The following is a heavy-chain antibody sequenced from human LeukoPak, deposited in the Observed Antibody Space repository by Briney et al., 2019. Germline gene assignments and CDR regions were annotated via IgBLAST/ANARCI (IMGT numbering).Heavy chain of an antibody. CDR2: VDGGGTGT. CDR1: GFTFTNYW. Sequence: GGSLRLSCGASGFTFTNYWMHWVRQAPGKGLVWVSRVDGGGTGTSYADSVKGRFTISRDNAKNTVYLQMNSLRAEDTAVYYCTITFEFWGQGTLVTVSS. CDR3: TITFEF. D-gene: IGHD2/OR15-2a*01. V-gene: IGHV3-74*01. J-gene: IGHJ4*02.